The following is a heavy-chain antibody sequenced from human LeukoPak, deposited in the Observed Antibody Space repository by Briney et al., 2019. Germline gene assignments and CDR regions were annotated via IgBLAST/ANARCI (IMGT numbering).Heavy chain of an antibody. Sequence: GGSLRLSCAASGFTVDSNYLSWVRQAPGKGLEWVSTIYTGGNTYYAASVKGRFTISRDFSKNTVFLHMNSLRAEDTAMYYCARGDDSGYYDYYDYWGQGALVTVSS. D-gene: IGHD3-22*01. CDR1: GFTVDSNY. J-gene: IGHJ4*02. V-gene: IGHV3-53*01. CDR2: IYTGGNT. CDR3: ARGDDSGYYDYYDY.